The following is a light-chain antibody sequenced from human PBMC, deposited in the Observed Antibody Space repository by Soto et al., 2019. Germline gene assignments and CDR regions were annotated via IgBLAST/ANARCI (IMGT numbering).Light chain of an antibody. CDR1: QIIGTN. J-gene: IGKJ1*01. V-gene: IGKV1-39*02. CDR3: KRYDSLRK. Sequence: IQLTQSPSALSASAGDRVTISCRAGQIIGTNLNWYQQRPGKAPKLLIFGASNLQSGVPSRFSGSGSGTDFTLTITRLEPEDFAMYYCKRYDSLRKFGKGTKVDIK. CDR2: GAS.